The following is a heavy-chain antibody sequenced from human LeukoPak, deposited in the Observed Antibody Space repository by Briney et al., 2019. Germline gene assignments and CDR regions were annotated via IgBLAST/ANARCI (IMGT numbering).Heavy chain of an antibody. CDR2: IKPDGSEK. D-gene: IGHD1-1*01. V-gene: IGHV3-7*04. CDR1: GFTFSSYW. Sequence: PGGSLRLSCAASGFTFSSYWMSWVRRAPGKGLEWVASIKPDGSEKYYVDPVKGRFTISRDNAKNSLYLQMNSLRAEDTAVYYCARGGGNFDYWGQGTLVTVSS. CDR3: ARGGGNFDY. J-gene: IGHJ4*02.